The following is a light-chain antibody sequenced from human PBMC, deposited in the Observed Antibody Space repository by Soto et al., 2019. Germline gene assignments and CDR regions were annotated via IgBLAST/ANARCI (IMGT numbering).Light chain of an antibody. Sequence: QSVLTQPPSASGSPGQSVTISCTGTSSDVGASNYVSWYQQHPGKAPKLMISEVNKRPSGVPDRFSGSKSSNTASLTVSGLQAEDEADYYCSSSAGTKNMVFGGGTKVTVL. J-gene: IGLJ2*01. V-gene: IGLV2-8*01. CDR2: EVN. CDR3: SSSAGTKNMV. CDR1: SSDVGASNY.